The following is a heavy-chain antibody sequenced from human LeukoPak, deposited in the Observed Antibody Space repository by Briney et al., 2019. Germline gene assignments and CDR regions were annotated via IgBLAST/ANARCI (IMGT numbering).Heavy chain of an antibody. D-gene: IGHD6-19*01. CDR3: ARDLGYSSGPNY. J-gene: IGHJ4*02. CDR1: GFSFSSFS. V-gene: IGHV3-21*01. CDR2: ISGGSSFT. Sequence: PGGSLRLSCAASGFSFSSFSMNWVRQAPGKGLEWVSYISGGSSFTYYVDSVKGRFTISRDNAKNSLYLQMNSLRAEDTAVYYCARDLGYSSGPNYWGQGTRVTVPS.